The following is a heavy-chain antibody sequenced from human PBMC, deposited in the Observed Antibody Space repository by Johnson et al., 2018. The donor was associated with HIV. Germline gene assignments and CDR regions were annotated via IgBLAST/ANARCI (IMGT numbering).Heavy chain of an antibody. CDR1: GFTLSNYG. V-gene: IGHV3-30*18. Sequence: QVQLVESGGGVVQPGRSLRLSCAASGFTLSNYGIHWVRQAPGKGLEWVALISYDGSNTYYTDSARGRFTLSRDNSKNTVYLQMNSLRAEDTAVYYCAKDQYRKLTTVAGIWGQGTMVTVSS. CDR2: ISYDGSNT. CDR3: AKDQYRKLTTVAGI. J-gene: IGHJ3*02. D-gene: IGHD4-17*01.